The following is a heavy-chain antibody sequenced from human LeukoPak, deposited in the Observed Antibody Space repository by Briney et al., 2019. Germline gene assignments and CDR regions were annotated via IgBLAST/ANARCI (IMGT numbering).Heavy chain of an antibody. D-gene: IGHD5-12*01. CDR1: GFNTSSHW. Sequence: GGSLRLSCAASGFNTSSHWMTWVRQAPGKGLEWVANIKHDGSATFSVGSVNDRFTISRDNAKNSLYLQMNSLRAEDTAVYYCARTKIEATILDYWGQGTLVTVSS. CDR2: IKHDGSAT. CDR3: ARTKIEATILDY. J-gene: IGHJ4*02. V-gene: IGHV3-7*01.